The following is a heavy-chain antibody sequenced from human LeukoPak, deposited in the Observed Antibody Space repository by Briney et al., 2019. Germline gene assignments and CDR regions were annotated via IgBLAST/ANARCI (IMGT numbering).Heavy chain of an antibody. Sequence: GGSLRLSCAASGFTVSSNYMSWVRQAPGKGLEWVSVIYSGGSTYYADSVKGRFTISRDNSKNTLYLQMNSLRAEDTAAYYCAREGHYYGSGSYQYYFDYWGQGTLVTVSS. CDR3: AREGHYYGSGSYQYYFDY. CDR1: GFTVSSNY. D-gene: IGHD3-10*01. CDR2: IYSGGST. V-gene: IGHV3-53*01. J-gene: IGHJ4*02.